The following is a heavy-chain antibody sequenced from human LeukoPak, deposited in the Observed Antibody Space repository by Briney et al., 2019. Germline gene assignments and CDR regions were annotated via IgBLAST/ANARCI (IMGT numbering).Heavy chain of an antibody. Sequence: GGSLRLSCAASGFTFSSYAMSWVRRAPGKGLEWVSAISGHGGSTYSVDSVKGRFTISRDNSKNTLYLQMNSLRAEDTAVYYCAKDGFGSGWGYYFDYWGQGTLVTVSS. CDR1: GFTFSSYA. CDR3: AKDGFGSGWGYYFDY. D-gene: IGHD6-19*01. J-gene: IGHJ4*02. V-gene: IGHV3-23*01. CDR2: ISGHGGST.